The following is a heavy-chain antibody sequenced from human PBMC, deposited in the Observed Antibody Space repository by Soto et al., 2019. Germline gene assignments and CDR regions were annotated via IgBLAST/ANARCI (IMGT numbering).Heavy chain of an antibody. J-gene: IGHJ3*02. CDR2: IKSKTDGGTT. D-gene: IGHD3-22*01. CDR3: TKGFTYYYDSSGRPAHAFDI. Sequence: PGGSLRLSCAASGFTFSNAWMNWVRQAPGKGLEWVGRIKSKTDGGTTDYAAPVKGRFTISRDDSKNTLYLQMNSLKTEDTAVYYCTKGFTYYYDSSGRPAHAFDIWGQGTMVTVSS. CDR1: GFTFSNAW. V-gene: IGHV3-15*07.